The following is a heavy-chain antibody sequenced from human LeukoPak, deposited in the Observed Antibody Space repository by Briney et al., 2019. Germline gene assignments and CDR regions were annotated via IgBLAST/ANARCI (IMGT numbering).Heavy chain of an antibody. CDR2: IWYDGSNK. Sequence: GGSLRLSCAASGFTFSSYGMHWVRQAPGKGLEWVAVIWYDGSNKHYADSVKGRFTISRDNSKNTLYLQMNSLRAEDTAVYYCARDRNAFDIWGQGTMVTVSS. J-gene: IGHJ3*02. CDR3: ARDRNAFDI. CDR1: GFTFSSYG. V-gene: IGHV3-33*01.